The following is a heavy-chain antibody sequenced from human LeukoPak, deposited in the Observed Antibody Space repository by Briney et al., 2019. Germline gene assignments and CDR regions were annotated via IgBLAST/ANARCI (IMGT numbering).Heavy chain of an antibody. CDR3: ARGDSIGFDI. CDR1: GFTFSTYD. V-gene: IGHV3-13*01. Sequence: GGSLRLSCAASGFTFSTYDFHWVRQVPGKGLEWVSSICSSGDTFYTGSAKGRFTISRENGKNSLYLQMNSLKAGDTALYYCARGDSIGFDIWGQGTLVTVSS. CDR2: ICSSGDT. D-gene: IGHD2-21*01. J-gene: IGHJ3*02.